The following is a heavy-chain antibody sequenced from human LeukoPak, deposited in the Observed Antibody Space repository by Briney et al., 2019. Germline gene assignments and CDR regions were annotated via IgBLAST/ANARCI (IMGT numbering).Heavy chain of an antibody. D-gene: IGHD3-16*01. CDR2: INPNSGGT. CDR1: GYTFTGYY. J-gene: IGHJ4*02. Sequence: ASVKVSCKASGYTFTGYYMHWVRQAPGQGLEWMGWINPNSGGTNYAQKFQGRVTMTRDTSISTAYMELSRLRSDDTAVYSCARAWGGVRDYFDYWGQGTQVTVSS. V-gene: IGHV1-2*02. CDR3: ARAWGGVRDYFDY.